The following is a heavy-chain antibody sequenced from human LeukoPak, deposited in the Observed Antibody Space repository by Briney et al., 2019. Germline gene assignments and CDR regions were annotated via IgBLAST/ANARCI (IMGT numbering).Heavy chain of an antibody. CDR3: ARDRTMVRGVPFDP. CDR1: GGSISSSSYY. D-gene: IGHD3-10*01. V-gene: IGHV4-39*07. Sequence: SETLSLTCTVSGGSISSSSYYWGWIRQPPGKGLEWIGSIYYSGSTYYNPSLKSRVTISVDTSKNQFSLKLSSVAAADTAVYYCARDRTMVRGVPFDPWGQGTLVTVSS. CDR2: IYYSGST. J-gene: IGHJ5*02.